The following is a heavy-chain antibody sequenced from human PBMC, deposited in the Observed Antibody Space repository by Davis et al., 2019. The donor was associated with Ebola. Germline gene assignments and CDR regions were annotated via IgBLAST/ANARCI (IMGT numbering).Heavy chain of an antibody. V-gene: IGHV3-53*01. CDR3: AKSGLSFGVVKYHYGMDV. J-gene: IGHJ6*04. CDR2: IYSGVNT. CDR1: GFSVSGNY. D-gene: IGHD3-3*01. Sequence: GESLKISCAASGFSVSGNYMSWVRQAPGKGLEWVSIIYSGVNTNYADSVKGRFTISRDNSKKTLYLQMNSLRAEDTAVYYCAKSGLSFGVVKYHYGMDVWGKGTTVTVSS.